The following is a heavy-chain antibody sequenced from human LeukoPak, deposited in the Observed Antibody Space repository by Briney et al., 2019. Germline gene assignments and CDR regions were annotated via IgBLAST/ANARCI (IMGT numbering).Heavy chain of an antibody. CDR3: ARALSGSPAVFDS. CDR1: TGSISGYY. D-gene: IGHD1-26*01. J-gene: IGHJ4*02. CDR2: RYYSGAS. Sequence: SETLSLTCAVSTGSISGYYWSWIRQPPGKGLQWIGFRYYSGASNYNPSLRGRVTISVDRSKSQVSLKMTSVTAADTAVYYCARALSGSPAVFDSWGQGTLVSVSS. V-gene: IGHV4-59*08.